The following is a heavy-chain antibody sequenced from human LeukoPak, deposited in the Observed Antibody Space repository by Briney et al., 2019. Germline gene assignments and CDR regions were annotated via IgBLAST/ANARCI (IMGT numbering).Heavy chain of an antibody. CDR3: ARDIGKYQLPQWNYYYYMDV. CDR2: IYTSGST. CDR1: GGSISSYH. D-gene: IGHD2-2*01. J-gene: IGHJ6*03. Sequence: SSETLSLTCTVSGGSISSYHWSWIRQPAGKGLEWIGRIYTSGSTNYNPSLKSRVTMSVDTSKNQFSLKLSSVTAADTAVYYCARDIGKYQLPQWNYYYYMDVWGKGTTVTISS. V-gene: IGHV4-4*07.